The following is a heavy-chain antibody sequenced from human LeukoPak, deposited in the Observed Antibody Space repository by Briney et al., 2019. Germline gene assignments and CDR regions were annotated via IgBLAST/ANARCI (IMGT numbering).Heavy chain of an antibody. CDR2: IKEDESEK. CDR3: ARGGNYYGSGGFDY. CDR1: GFNFNNYW. J-gene: IGHJ4*02. Sequence: PGGSLRLSCAASGFNFNNYWMSWVRQAPGKGLEWVANIKEDESEKDYVDSVKGRFTISRDNAKNSLYLQMNSLRAEDTAVYYCARGGNYYGSGGFDYWGQGTLVTVSS. V-gene: IGHV3-7*03. D-gene: IGHD3-10*01.